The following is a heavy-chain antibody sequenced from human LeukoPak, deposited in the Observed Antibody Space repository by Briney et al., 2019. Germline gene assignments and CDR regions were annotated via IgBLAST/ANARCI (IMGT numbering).Heavy chain of an antibody. CDR1: GFTFSSYA. J-gene: IGHJ4*02. CDR2: ISYDGSNK. CDR3: AKGLWYFDY. V-gene: IGHV3-30-3*01. Sequence: GGSLRLSCAASGFTFSSYAMHWVRQAPGKGLEWVAVISYDGSNKYYADSVKGRFTISRDNSKNTLYLQMNCLRAEDTAVYYCAKGLWYFDYWGQGTLVTVSS. D-gene: IGHD4/OR15-4a*01.